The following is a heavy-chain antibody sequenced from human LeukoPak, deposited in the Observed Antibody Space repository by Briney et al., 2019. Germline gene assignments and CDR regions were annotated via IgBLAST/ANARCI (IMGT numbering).Heavy chain of an antibody. V-gene: IGHV4-59*01. Sequence: SETLSLTCTVSGGSISTYYWSWIRQPPGKGLEWIGYIYYCGSTNYNPSLKSRVTISVDTSKNQFSLKLTSVTAADTAVYYCARRRGGQFDWLLYVGEAFDIWGQGTMVTVSS. CDR1: GGSISTYY. J-gene: IGHJ3*02. D-gene: IGHD3-9*01. CDR2: IYYCGST. CDR3: ARRRGGQFDWLLYVGEAFDI.